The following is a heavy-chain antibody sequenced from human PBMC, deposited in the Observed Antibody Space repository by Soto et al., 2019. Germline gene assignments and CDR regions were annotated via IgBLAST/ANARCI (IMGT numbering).Heavy chain of an antibody. Sequence: QVQLVESGGGVVQPGRSLRLSCAASGFTFSSYGMHWVRQAPGKGLEWVAVIWYDGSNKYYADSVKGRFTISRDNSKNXLXXQMNSLRAEDTAVYYCARDLTYYYDSSGYYPTFDYWGQGTLVTVSS. V-gene: IGHV3-33*01. D-gene: IGHD3-22*01. CDR3: ARDLTYYYDSSGYYPTFDY. CDR1: GFTFSSYG. J-gene: IGHJ4*02. CDR2: IWYDGSNK.